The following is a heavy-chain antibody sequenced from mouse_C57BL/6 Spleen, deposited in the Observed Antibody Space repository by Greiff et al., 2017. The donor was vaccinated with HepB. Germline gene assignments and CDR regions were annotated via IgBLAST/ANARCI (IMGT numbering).Heavy chain of an antibody. Sequence: QVQLQQPGAELVKPGASVKLSCKASGYTFTSYWMHWVKQRPGQGLEWIGMIHPNSGSTNYNEKFKSKATLTVDKSSSTAYMQLSSLTSEDSAVYYCASPSTTVDYFDYWGQGTTLTVSS. V-gene: IGHV1-64*01. CDR3: ASPSTTVDYFDY. J-gene: IGHJ2*01. D-gene: IGHD1-1*01. CDR1: GYTFTSYW. CDR2: IHPNSGST.